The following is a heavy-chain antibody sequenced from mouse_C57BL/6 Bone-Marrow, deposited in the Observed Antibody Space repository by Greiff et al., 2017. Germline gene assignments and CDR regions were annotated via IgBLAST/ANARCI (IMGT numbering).Heavy chain of an antibody. CDR3: ASYCGSSYPSCWCFDV. V-gene: IGHV1-64*01. J-gene: IGHJ1*03. Sequence: QVQLKQPGAELVKPGASVKLSCKASGYTFTSYWMHWVKQRPGQGLEWIGMIHPNSGSTNYNEKFKSKATLTVDKSSSTAYMQLSSLTSEDSAVYCCASYCGSSYPSCWCFDVWGTGTTVTVSS. CDR1: GYTFTSYW. CDR2: IHPNSGST. D-gene: IGHD1-1*01.